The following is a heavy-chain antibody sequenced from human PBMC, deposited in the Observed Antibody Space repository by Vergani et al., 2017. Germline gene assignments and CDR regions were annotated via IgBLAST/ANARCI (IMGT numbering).Heavy chain of an antibody. CDR1: GGSISSYY. CDR2: INHSGST. D-gene: IGHD7-27*01. Sequence: QVQLQESGPGLVKPSETLSLTCTVSGGSISSYYWSWIRQPPGKGLEWIGEINHSGSTNYNPSLKSRVTISVDTSKNQFSLKLSSVTAADTAVYYCARGSNWGFFDYWGQGTLVTVSS. V-gene: IGHV4-59*12. J-gene: IGHJ4*02. CDR3: ARGSNWGFFDY.